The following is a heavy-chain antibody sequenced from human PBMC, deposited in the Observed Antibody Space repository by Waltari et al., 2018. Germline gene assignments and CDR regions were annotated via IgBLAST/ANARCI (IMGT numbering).Heavy chain of an antibody. D-gene: IGHD1-26*01. CDR2: ISGSGGST. V-gene: IGHV3-23*01. CDR3: AKDVTPPYSGSYYNY. J-gene: IGHJ4*02. CDR1: GFTFSRYA. Sequence: EVQLLESGGGLVQPGGSLRLSCAASGFTFSRYAMSWVRQAPGKGLEWVSAISGSGGSTYYADSVKGRFTISRDNSKNTLYLQMNSLRAEDTAVYYCAKDVTPPYSGSYYNYWGQGTLVTVSS.